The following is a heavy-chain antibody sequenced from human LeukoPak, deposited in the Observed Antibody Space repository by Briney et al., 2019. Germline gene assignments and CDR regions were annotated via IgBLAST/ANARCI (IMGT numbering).Heavy chain of an antibody. CDR3: VKDMNPGGADV. D-gene: IGHD3-10*01. J-gene: IGHJ6*02. V-gene: IGHV3-9*01. CDR2: ISWNSGSI. CDR1: GFIFNNYA. Sequence: PGRSLRLSCAGSGFIFNNYAMHWVRQPPGKGLEWVSGISWNSGSIDYADSVKGRFTVSRDSVKNSLYLQMNSLRPEDTALYYCVKDMNPGGADVWGQGTTVTVSS.